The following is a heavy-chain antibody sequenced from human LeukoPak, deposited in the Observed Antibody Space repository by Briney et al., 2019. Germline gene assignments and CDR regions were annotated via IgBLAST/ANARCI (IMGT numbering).Heavy chain of an antibody. Sequence: GGSLRLSCAASRFTFSSYSMNWVRQAPGKGLEWVSSISSSSSYIYYADSVKGRFTISRDNAKNSLYLQMNSLRAEDTAVYYCARARASYNPFDYWGQGTLVTVSS. J-gene: IGHJ4*02. V-gene: IGHV3-21*01. D-gene: IGHD5-24*01. CDR3: ARARASYNPFDY. CDR1: RFTFSSYS. CDR2: ISSSSSYI.